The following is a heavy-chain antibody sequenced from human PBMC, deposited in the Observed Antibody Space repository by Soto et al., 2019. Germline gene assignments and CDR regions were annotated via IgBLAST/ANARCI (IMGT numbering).Heavy chain of an antibody. Sequence: GGSLRLSCAASGFTFSSYSMNWVRQAPGKGLEWVSSISSSSSYIYYADSVKGRFTISRDNAKNSLYMQMNSLRAEDTAVYYCARAQLGIHYYYYYMDVWGKGTTVTVSS. CDR2: ISSSSSYI. CDR1: GFTFSSYS. D-gene: IGHD1-1*01. V-gene: IGHV3-21*01. CDR3: ARAQLGIHYYYYYMDV. J-gene: IGHJ6*03.